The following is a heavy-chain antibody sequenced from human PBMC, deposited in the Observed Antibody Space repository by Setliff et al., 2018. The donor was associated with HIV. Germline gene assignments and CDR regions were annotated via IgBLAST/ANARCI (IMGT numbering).Heavy chain of an antibody. CDR3: ARGGRTAGFDI. D-gene: IGHD6-19*01. Sequence: PGGSLRLSCVTSGFTFTKYGLHWVRQAPGKGLEWVAVISYDGGRKDYAESVNGRFTISRDDSKSTLYLQMNSLRVEDTAVYYCARGGRTAGFDIWGQGTTVTISS. J-gene: IGHJ3*02. CDR1: GFTFTKYG. V-gene: IGHV3-33*08. CDR2: ISYDGGRK.